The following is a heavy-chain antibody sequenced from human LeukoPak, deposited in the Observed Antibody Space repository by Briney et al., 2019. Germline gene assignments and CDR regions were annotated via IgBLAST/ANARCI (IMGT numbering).Heavy chain of an antibody. Sequence: ASVKVSCKASGYTFTSYGISWVRQAPGQGLEWMGWISAYNGNTNYAQKLQGRVTMTTDTSTSTAYMELRSLRSDDTVVYYCARGKAGYCSSTSCQHYYYGMDVWGQGTTVTVSS. V-gene: IGHV1-18*01. D-gene: IGHD2-2*01. CDR2: ISAYNGNT. CDR1: GYTFTSYG. J-gene: IGHJ6*02. CDR3: ARGKAGYCSSTSCQHYYYGMDV.